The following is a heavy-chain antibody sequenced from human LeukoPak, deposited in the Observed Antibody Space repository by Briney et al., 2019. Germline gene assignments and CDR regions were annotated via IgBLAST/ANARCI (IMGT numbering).Heavy chain of an antibody. V-gene: IGHV4-34*01. Sequence: SETLSLTCAVYGGSFSGYYWSWIRQPPGKGLEWIGEINHSGSTNYNPSLKGRVTISVDTSKNQFSLKLSSVTAADTAVYYCARRQQLVRGGIDYWGQGTLVTVSS. CDR2: INHSGST. J-gene: IGHJ4*02. D-gene: IGHD6-13*01. CDR1: GGSFSGYY. CDR3: ARRQQLVRGGIDY.